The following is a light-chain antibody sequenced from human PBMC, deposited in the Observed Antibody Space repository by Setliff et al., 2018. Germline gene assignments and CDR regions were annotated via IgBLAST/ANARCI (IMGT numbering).Light chain of an antibody. CDR2: EVT. CDR3: CSYAASYNPYV. J-gene: IGLJ1*01. V-gene: IGLV2-8*01. CDR1: SRDIGAYNS. Sequence: QSALAQPPSASGSPGQSLTISCTGISRDIGAYNSVSWYQQHPGKAPKLLIYEVTKRPSGVPDRFSGSKSGNTASLTVSGLQADDEADYFCCSYAASYNPYVFGSGTKVTV.